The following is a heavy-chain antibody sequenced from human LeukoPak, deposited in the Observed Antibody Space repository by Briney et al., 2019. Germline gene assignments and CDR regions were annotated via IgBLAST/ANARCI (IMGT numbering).Heavy chain of an antibody. D-gene: IGHD7-27*01. CDR2: IKQDGSEK. V-gene: IGHV3-7*01. CDR1: GFTFSSYW. CDR3: ARGPNWGSSYYYYYGMDV. J-gene: IGHJ6*02. Sequence: GGSLRLSCAASGFTFSSYWMSWVRQAPGKGLEWVANIKQDGSEKYYVDSVKGRFTISRDNAKNSLYLQMNSLRAGDTAVYYCARGPNWGSSYYYYYGMDVWGQGTTVTVSS.